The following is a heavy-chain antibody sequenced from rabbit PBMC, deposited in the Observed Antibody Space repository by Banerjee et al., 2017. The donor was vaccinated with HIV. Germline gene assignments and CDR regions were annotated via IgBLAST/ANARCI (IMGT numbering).Heavy chain of an antibody. CDR3: ARYYSYGYAGGTYAANL. CDR1: GVSFSSTYY. CDR2: INSNTGNT. V-gene: IGHV1S40*01. D-gene: IGHD6-1*01. J-gene: IGHJ4*01. Sequence: QSLEESGGDLVKPEGSLTLTCTASGVSFSSTYYMCWVRQAPGKGLEWIACINSNTGNTVYASWAKGPFTISKTSSTTVTLQMTSLTAADTATYFCARYYSYGYAGGTYAANLWGQGTLVTVS.